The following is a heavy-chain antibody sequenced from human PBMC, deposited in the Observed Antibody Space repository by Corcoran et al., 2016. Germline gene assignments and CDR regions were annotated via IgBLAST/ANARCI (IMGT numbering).Heavy chain of an antibody. Sequence: QVQLQQWGAGLLKPSETLSLTCAVYGGSFSGYYWSWIRQPPGKGLEWIGEINHSGSTNYNPSLKSRVTISVDTSKNQFSLNLGSVTAADTAVYYCARISRGTTAPYYFDYWGQGTLVTVSS. CDR1: GGSFSGYY. J-gene: IGHJ4*02. D-gene: IGHD4-17*01. V-gene: IGHV4-34*01. CDR2: INHSGST. CDR3: ARISRGTTAPYYFDY.